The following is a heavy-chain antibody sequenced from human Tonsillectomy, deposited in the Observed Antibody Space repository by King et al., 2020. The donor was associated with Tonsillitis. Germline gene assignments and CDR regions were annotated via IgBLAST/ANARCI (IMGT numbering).Heavy chain of an antibody. D-gene: IGHD1-26*01. Sequence: VQLVESGGGLVQPGGSLRLSCAASGFTFSSYAMSWVRQAPGKGLEWVSGIGGSGGSTYYADSVKGRFTISRDNSKNTLYLQMNSLRAEDTAVYYCAKEIVGATTWYYGMDVWGQGTTVTVSS. V-gene: IGHV3-23*04. CDR2: IGGSGGST. CDR1: GFTFSSYA. CDR3: AKEIVGATTWYYGMDV. J-gene: IGHJ6*02.